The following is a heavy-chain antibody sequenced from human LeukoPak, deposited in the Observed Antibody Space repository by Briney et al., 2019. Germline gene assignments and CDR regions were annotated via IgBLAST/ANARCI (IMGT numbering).Heavy chain of an antibody. D-gene: IGHD6-19*01. CDR1: GFTFDDYA. J-gene: IGHJ6*03. Sequence: PGGSLRLSCAVSGFTFDDYAMHWVRQAPGKGLELVSSISWNSGRIGYVDSVKGRFTISRDNAKNSLYLQMNSLRAEDTALYYCAKDRGTGWYYYYYMDVWGKGTTVTVSS. V-gene: IGHV3-9*01. CDR2: ISWNSGRI. CDR3: AKDRGTGWYYYYYMDV.